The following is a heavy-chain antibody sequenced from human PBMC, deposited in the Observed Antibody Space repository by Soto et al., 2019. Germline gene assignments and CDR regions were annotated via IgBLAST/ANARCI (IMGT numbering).Heavy chain of an antibody. CDR3: ARCRSTSCHLFDY. Sequence: ETLSLTCTVSGGSISSYYWSWIRQPPGKGLEWIGYIYYSGSTNYNPSLKSRVTISVDTSKNQFSLKLSSVTAADTAVYYCARCRSTSCHLFDYWGQGTLVTVSS. CDR2: IYYSGST. J-gene: IGHJ4*02. D-gene: IGHD2-2*01. CDR1: GGSISSYY. V-gene: IGHV4-59*01.